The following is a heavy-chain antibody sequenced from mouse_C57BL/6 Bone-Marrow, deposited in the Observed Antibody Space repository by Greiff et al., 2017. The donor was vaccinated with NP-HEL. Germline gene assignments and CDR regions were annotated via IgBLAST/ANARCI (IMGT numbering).Heavy chain of an antibody. Sequence: VQLKQSGAELVRPGASVKLSCTASGFNIKDDYMHWVKQRPEQGLEWIGWIDPENGDTEYASKFQGKATITADTSSNTAYLQLSSLTSEDTAVYYCTTADYDGGYYFDYWGQGTTLTVSS. CDR3: TTADYDGGYYFDY. D-gene: IGHD2-4*01. J-gene: IGHJ2*01. CDR2: IDPENGDT. CDR1: GFNIKDDY. V-gene: IGHV14-4*01.